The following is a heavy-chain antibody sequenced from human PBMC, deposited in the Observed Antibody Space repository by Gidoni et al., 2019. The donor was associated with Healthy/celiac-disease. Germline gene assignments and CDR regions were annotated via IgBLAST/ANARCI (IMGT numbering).Heavy chain of an antibody. V-gene: IGHV3-30*18. CDR1: GCTFSSDG. CDR3: AKDIIAAAGTDYFDY. J-gene: IGHJ4*02. CDR2: ISYDGSNK. D-gene: IGHD6-13*01. Sequence: QVQLVEAGGGVVQHGRSLRRSCEASGCTFSSDGMHWVRQAPGKRVEGVAVISYDGSNKYYAASVKGRFTISRDNSKNTLYLQMNSLRAEDTAVYYCAKDIIAAAGTDYFDYWGQGTLVTVSS.